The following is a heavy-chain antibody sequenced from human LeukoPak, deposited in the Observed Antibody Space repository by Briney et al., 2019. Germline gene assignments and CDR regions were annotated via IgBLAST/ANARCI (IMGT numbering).Heavy chain of an antibody. CDR3: VSGFLQWLY. Sequence: GGSLRLSCAASGFSFSSYWMSWVRQAPGKGLEWVANINPDGSNMLYVDSVRGRFTISRDNAKNSLYLQMNNLRAEDTAVYFCVSGFLQWLYWGQGTLVSVSS. D-gene: IGHD3-3*01. J-gene: IGHJ4*02. V-gene: IGHV3-7*01. CDR1: GFSFSSYW. CDR2: INPDGSNM.